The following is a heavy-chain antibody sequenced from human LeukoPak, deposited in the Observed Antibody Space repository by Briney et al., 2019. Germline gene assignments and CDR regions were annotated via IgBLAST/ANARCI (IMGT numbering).Heavy chain of an antibody. CDR1: GGSVSSGSYY. J-gene: IGHJ4*02. CDR3: ARVRYSSGWYEDY. V-gene: IGHV4-61*01. D-gene: IGHD6-19*01. Sequence: SSETLSLTCTVYGGSVSSGSYYWSWLRQPPGKGLEWIGYIYYSGSTKYNPSLKSRVTISVYTSKNQFSLKLSSVTAADTAVYYCARVRYSSGWYEDYWGQGTLVTVSS. CDR2: IYYSGST.